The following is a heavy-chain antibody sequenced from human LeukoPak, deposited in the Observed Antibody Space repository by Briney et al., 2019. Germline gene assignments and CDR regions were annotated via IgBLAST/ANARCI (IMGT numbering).Heavy chain of an antibody. J-gene: IGHJ5*02. CDR3: ARAQGDYRNFNNKWFDP. Sequence: GASVTVSCKASGGTFSNFAISWVRQAPGQGLQWMGGIIPIFGTASYAQKFQSRVTITTDESTSTAYMELRSLRSEDTAVYYCARAQGDYRNFNNKWFDPWGQGTLVTVSS. D-gene: IGHD4-11*01. CDR2: IIPIFGTA. CDR1: GGTFSNFA. V-gene: IGHV1-69*05.